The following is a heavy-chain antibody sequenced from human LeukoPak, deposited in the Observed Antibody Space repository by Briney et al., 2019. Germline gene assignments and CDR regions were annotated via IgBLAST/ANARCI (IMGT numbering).Heavy chain of an antibody. CDR2: IYSSGST. J-gene: IGHJ4*02. CDR1: GGSISSSSYY. Sequence: SETLSLTCTVSGGSISSSSYYWGWIRQPPGKGLEWIGTIYSSGSTYYNPSLKSRVTISKDTSKNQFSLKLSSVTAADTAVFYCARGLDDYWGQGTLVTVSS. CDR3: ARGLDDY. D-gene: IGHD1-1*01. V-gene: IGHV4-39*07.